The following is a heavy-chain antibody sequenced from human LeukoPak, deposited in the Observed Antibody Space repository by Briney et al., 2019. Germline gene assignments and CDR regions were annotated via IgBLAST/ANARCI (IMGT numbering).Heavy chain of an antibody. CDR1: GLTFRNFG. Sequence: PGGSMRLSCAASGLTFRNFGMHWVRQAPGKGMEWVTFIDDDGINFDYVNSVKGRFTVSRDNSKNTLYLQMGSLESEDTAVYYCARGPARGYYDGSGYDFDYWGQGTLVTVSS. D-gene: IGHD3-22*01. CDR2: IDDDGINF. CDR3: ARGPARGYYDGSGYDFDY. V-gene: IGHV3-30*02. J-gene: IGHJ4*02.